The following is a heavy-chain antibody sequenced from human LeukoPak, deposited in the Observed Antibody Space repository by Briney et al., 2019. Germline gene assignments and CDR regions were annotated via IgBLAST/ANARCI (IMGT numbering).Heavy chain of an antibody. V-gene: IGHV1-8*02. CDR2: MSPNSGDT. CDR3: ARGPPNWGYDY. Sequence: GASVKVSCKASGGTFSSYAISWVRQAPGQGLEWMGWMSPNSGDTGYAQKFQDRVTMTRNTSICTAYMELSSLRSDDTAVYYCARGPPNWGYDYWGPGTLVTVSS. D-gene: IGHD7-27*01. CDR1: GGTFSSYA. J-gene: IGHJ4*02.